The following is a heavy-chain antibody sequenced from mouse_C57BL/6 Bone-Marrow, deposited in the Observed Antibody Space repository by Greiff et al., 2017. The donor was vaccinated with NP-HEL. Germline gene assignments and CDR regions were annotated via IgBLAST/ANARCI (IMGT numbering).Heavy chain of an antibody. J-gene: IGHJ2*01. CDR3: AGYYYGSHFDY. CDR2: IAPNRGGT. Sequence: VQLQQPGAELVKPGASVKLSCKASGYTFTSYWLHWVKQRPGRGLEWIGRIAPNRGGTKYNAKFKSKATLTVDKPSSTAYMQHGSLTSEDSAVYYCAGYYYGSHFDYWGQGTTLTVSS. CDR1: GYTFTSYW. V-gene: IGHV1-72*01. D-gene: IGHD1-1*01.